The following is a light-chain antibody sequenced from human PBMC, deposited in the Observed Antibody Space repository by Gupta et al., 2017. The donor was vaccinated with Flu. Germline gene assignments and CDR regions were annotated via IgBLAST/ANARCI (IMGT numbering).Light chain of an antibody. Sequence: VLTQSPATLSLSPGERAVLSSRASQSVRHYLSWYQQKPGQAPRLLMYEASRRAAGITARFSWSGCGTDFTIPISTLEPEDFAVYYCQQRSDLPMYTFGQGTKLEIK. J-gene: IGKJ2*01. CDR2: EAS. CDR1: QSVRHY. V-gene: IGKV3-11*01. CDR3: QQRSDLPMYT.